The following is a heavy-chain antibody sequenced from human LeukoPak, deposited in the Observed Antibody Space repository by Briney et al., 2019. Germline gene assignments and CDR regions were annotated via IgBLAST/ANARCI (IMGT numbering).Heavy chain of an antibody. J-gene: IGHJ4*02. CDR2: ISWNSGSI. CDR3: AKLWDRDGFDY. CDR1: GFTFDDYA. Sequence: PGGSLRLSCAASGFTFDDYAMHWVRQAPGKGLEWVSGISWNSGSIGYADSVKGRFTISRDNAKNSLYLQMNSLRAEDMALYYCAKLWDRDGFDYWGQGTLVTVSS. D-gene: IGHD1-26*01. V-gene: IGHV3-9*03.